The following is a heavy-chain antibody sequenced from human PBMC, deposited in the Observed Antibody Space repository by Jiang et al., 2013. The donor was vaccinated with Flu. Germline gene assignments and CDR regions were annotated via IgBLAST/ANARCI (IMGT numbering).Heavy chain of an antibody. CDR3: ARLLGGSLDY. D-gene: IGHD1-26*01. CDR2: LIPVTLIT. Sequence: MPGKGLEWMGDLIPVTLITNYSPSFQGHVTISADNSITTAYLQWSSLKASDTAMYYCARLLGGSLDYWGQGTLVTVSS. J-gene: IGHJ4*02. V-gene: IGHV5-10-1*01.